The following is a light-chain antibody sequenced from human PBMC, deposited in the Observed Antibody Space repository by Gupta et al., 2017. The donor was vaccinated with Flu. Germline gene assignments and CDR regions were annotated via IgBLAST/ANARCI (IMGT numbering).Light chain of an antibody. J-gene: IGKJ4*01. V-gene: IGKV3-15*01. CDR2: DAS. CDR3: QQFKKWAPART. Sequence: TGSVSPGDTATRSCRASQTIDTKLFGYQHKPGQAPRLLSDDASTRATGIPARVSGSGSGTDFTLTMKSLQPEDFAIDYCQQFKKWAPARTFGGGTKVEIK. CDR1: QTIDTK.